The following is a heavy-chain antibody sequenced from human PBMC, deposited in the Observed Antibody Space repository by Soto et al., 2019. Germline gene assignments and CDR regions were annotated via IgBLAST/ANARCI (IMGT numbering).Heavy chain of an antibody. Sequence: WSLRLSCAASGFTFSSYDMSWVRQAPGKGLEWVSAISGSVGTTYYADSVKGRFTISRDNSKNTLYLQMNSLRAEDTALYYCAKGRDVATSSNWFDPWGQGTLVTVSS. V-gene: IGHV3-23*01. CDR2: ISGSVGTT. D-gene: IGHD5-12*01. CDR3: AKGRDVATSSNWFDP. CDR1: GFTFSSYD. J-gene: IGHJ5*02.